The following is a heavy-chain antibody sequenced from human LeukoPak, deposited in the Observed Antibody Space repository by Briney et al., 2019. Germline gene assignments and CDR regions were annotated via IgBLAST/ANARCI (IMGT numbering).Heavy chain of an antibody. V-gene: IGHV3-33*08. CDR1: GFTFSSYA. CDR2: IWHDGSNK. Sequence: GGSLRLSCAASGFTFSSYAMHWVRQAPGKGLEWVAVIWHDGSNKYYADSVKGRFTISRDNSENTLYLQMNSLRVEDTALFYCARAGGSRYGYAFDVWGQGTLVTVSS. CDR3: ARAGGSRYGYAFDV. J-gene: IGHJ3*01. D-gene: IGHD5-12*01.